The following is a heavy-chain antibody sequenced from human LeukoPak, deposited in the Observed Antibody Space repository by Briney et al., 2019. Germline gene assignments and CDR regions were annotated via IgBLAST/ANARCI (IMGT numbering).Heavy chain of an antibody. V-gene: IGHV4-59*12. D-gene: IGHD6-13*01. CDR3: ARKPIVSSSWYYFDY. J-gene: IGHJ4*02. CDR1: GGSISSYY. CDR2: IYYSGST. Sequence: PSETLSLTCTVSGGSISSYYWSWIRQPPGKGLEWIGYIYYSGSTNYNPSLESRVTISVDTSNNQFSLKLSSVTAADTAVYYCARKPIVSSSWYYFDYWGQGTLVTVSS.